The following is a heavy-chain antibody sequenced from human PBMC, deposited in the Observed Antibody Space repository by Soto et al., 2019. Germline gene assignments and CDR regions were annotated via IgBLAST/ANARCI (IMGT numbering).Heavy chain of an antibody. D-gene: IGHD3-16*01. CDR2: IYASGGET. J-gene: IGHJ4*02. CDR1: GFTFSTYA. Sequence: DVQLLESGGGLVQPGGSLRLSCAASGFTFSTYAMSWVRQAPGKGLEWVSEIYASGGETYYADSVRGRFTVSRDNSKNTLYLQMNSLRVEDTALYYCASKAEGGRAYFVYWGQGTLVTVSS. V-gene: IGHV3-23*01. CDR3: ASKAEGGRAYFVY.